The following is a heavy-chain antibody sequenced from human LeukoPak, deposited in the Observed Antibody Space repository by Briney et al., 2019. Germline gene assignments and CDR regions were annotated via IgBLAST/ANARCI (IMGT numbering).Heavy chain of an antibody. CDR3: ARQIRWLRYWFDP. V-gene: IGHV4-34*01. CDR2: INHSGST. Sequence: SETLSLTCAVYGGSFSGYYWSWIRQPPGKGLDWIGEINHSGSTNYNPSLKSRVTISVDTSKNQFSLKLSSVTAADTAVYYCARQIRWLRYWFDPWGQGTLVTVSS. CDR1: GGSFSGYY. J-gene: IGHJ5*02. D-gene: IGHD5-12*01.